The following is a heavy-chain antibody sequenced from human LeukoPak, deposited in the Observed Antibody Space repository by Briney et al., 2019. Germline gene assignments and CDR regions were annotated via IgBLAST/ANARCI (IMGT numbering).Heavy chain of an antibody. CDR3: ARGGTAVIAPYAFDI. D-gene: IGHD4-23*01. CDR2: IHYRGST. CDR1: GGSISSNY. J-gene: IGHJ3*02. Sequence: SETLSLTCTVSGGSISSNYWSWIRQPPGKGLEWIGYIHYRGSTNYNPSLKSRVTISVDTSKNQFSLKLSSLTAADTAVYYCARGGTAVIAPYAFDIWGQGTMVTVSS. V-gene: IGHV4-59*01.